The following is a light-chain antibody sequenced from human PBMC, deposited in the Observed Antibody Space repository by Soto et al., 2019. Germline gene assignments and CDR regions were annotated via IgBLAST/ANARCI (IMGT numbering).Light chain of an antibody. CDR3: QQYGSSPQT. CDR2: ATY. J-gene: IGKJ1*01. V-gene: IGKV3-20*01. Sequence: EIVLTQSPGTLSLSPGERDTLSCRASQSVTTTYLAWYQQRPGQAPRLLIYATYSRATGIPDRFSGSGSGTDFTLTISRLEPEDFALYYCQQYGSSPQTFGQGTKVDI. CDR1: QSVTTTY.